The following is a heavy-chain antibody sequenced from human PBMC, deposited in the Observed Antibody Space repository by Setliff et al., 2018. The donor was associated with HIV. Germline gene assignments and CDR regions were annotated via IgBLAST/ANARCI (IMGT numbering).Heavy chain of an antibody. Sequence: SETLSLTCTVSGGSISSGSHFWGWIRQPAGKGLEWIGHISTSGTTKYNPSLKSRVTISVDTSKKHFSLRLTSVNAADTAVYYCARRQPDTIFGVVTFDFWGQGQMVTVSA. J-gene: IGHJ4*02. CDR3: ARRQPDTIFGVVTFDF. V-gene: IGHV4-61*09. D-gene: IGHD3-3*01. CDR1: GGSISSGSHF. CDR2: ISTSGTT.